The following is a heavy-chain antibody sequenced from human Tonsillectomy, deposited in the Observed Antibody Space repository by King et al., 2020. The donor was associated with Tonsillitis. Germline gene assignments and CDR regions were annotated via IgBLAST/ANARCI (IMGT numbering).Heavy chain of an antibody. D-gene: IGHD5-18*01. CDR3: ARGDTAMDAFDY. Sequence: EVQLVESGGGLVQPGGSLRLSCAASGFTFSSYDMHWVRQATGKGLEWVSAIGTAGDTYYPGSVKGRFTISSENAKNSLYLQMNSLCAGDTAVYYCARGDTAMDAFDYWGQGTLVTVSS. CDR1: GFTFSSYD. J-gene: IGHJ4*02. CDR2: IGTAGDT. V-gene: IGHV3-13*04.